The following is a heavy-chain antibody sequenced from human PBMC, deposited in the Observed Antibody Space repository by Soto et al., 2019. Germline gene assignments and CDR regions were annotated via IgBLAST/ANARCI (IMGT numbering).Heavy chain of an antibody. D-gene: IGHD4-17*01. CDR2: IYHSGST. CDR3: ARGMTTVTTFDY. CDR1: GGSISSGGYS. J-gene: IGHJ4*02. V-gene: IGHV4-30-2*01. Sequence: NPSETLSLTCAVSGGSISSGGYSCNWIRQPPGKGLEWIGYIYHSGSTYYNPSLKSRVTISVDRSKNQFSLKLSSVTAADTAVYYCARGMTTVTTFDYWGQGTLVTVS.